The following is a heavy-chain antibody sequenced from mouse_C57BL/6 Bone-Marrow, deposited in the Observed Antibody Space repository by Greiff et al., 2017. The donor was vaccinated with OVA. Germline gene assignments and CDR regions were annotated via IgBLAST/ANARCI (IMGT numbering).Heavy chain of an antibody. J-gene: IGHJ2*01. CDR2: IWTGGGT. Sequence: VQLVESGPGLVAPSQSLSITCTVSGFSLTSYAISWVRQPPGKGLEWLGVIWTGGGTNYNSALNSRLSISKDNSKSQVFLKMNSLQTDDTARYYCARAPIYDGYYLDCWGQGTTLTVSS. CDR3: ARAPIYDGYYLDC. V-gene: IGHV2-9-1*01. CDR1: GFSLTSYA. D-gene: IGHD2-3*01.